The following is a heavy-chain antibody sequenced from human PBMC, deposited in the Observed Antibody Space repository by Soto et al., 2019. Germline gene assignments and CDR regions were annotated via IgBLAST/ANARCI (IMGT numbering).Heavy chain of an antibody. J-gene: IGHJ4*02. CDR3: ARGTGVGSGSYFDY. V-gene: IGHV4-59*08. CDR2: IYYSGST. Sequence: SETLSLTCTVSGGSISSYYWSWIRQPPGKGLEWIGYIYYSGSTNYNPSLKSRVTISVDTSKNQFSLKLSSVTAADTAVYYCARGTGVGSGSYFDYWGQGTLVTVSS. CDR1: GGSISSYY. D-gene: IGHD3-10*01.